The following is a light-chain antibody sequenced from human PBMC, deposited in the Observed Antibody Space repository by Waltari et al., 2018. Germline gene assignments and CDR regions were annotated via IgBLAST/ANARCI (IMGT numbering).Light chain of an antibody. J-gene: IGKJ2*01. Sequence: DIQMTQSRSSLSASVGDNINITCRASQDISNSLAWYQQKPGKVPNLLISAASTLQSGVPSRFSASGSGTDFTLTIGSLQPEDVATYYCQKYNSVPYTFGQGTKLEI. CDR1: QDISNS. CDR3: QKYNSVPYT. V-gene: IGKV1-27*01. CDR2: AAS.